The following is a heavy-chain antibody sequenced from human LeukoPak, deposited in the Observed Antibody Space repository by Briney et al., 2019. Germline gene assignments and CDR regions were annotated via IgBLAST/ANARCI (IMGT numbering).Heavy chain of an antibody. D-gene: IGHD7-27*01. J-gene: IGHJ4*02. CDR1: GFSFTSSW. CDR2: ISPDGSVK. CDR3: ARDLNWGDFDY. V-gene: IGHV3-7*01. Sequence: GGSLRLSCAASGFSFTSSWMTWVRQAPGKGLEWVANISPDGSVKNHVASVKGRLTISRDNAKTTLYLQMNSLSAEDTAVYYCARDLNWGDFDYWGQGTLVTVSS.